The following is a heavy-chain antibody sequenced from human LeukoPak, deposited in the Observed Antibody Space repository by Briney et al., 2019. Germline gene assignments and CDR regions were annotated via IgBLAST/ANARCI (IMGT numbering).Heavy chain of an antibody. Sequence: SVKVSCTASGGTFNNYAVNWVRQAPGQGLEWMGGSIPFFPATNYAQKFQCRVTITADESSTTVYMELSSLTSEDTAIYFCARMVGYAYSDYWGQGTLVTVSS. J-gene: IGHJ4*02. CDR1: GGTFNNYA. V-gene: IGHV1-69*01. D-gene: IGHD2-15*01. CDR3: ARMVGYAYSDY. CDR2: SIPFFPAT.